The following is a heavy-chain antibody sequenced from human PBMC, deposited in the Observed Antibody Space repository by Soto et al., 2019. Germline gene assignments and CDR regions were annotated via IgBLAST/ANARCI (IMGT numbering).Heavy chain of an antibody. D-gene: IGHD2-15*01. CDR2: IWYDGSNK. CDR1: GVIFNEYG. J-gene: IGHJ4*02. CDR3: ARWGCSGSNCNLNQRSFDL. V-gene: IGHV3-33*03. Sequence: GGSLILSCAASGVIFNEYGMHWVRQAPGKGLEWVAVIWYDGSNKYYADSVKGRFTFSRDNSKNTMSLQMNSLRVEDTAVYYCARWGCSGSNCNLNQRSFDLWGQGTLVTVSS.